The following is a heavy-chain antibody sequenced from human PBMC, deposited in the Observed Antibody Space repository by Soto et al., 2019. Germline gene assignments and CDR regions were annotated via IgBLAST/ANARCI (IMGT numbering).Heavy chain of an antibody. CDR3: ARAKRPARHDAFDI. Sequence: GASVKVSCKASGYTFTSNGISWVRHAPGQGLEWMGWISAYNGNTNYAQKLQGRVTMTTDTSTSTAYMELRSLRSDDTAVYYCARAKRPARHDAFDIWGQGTMVTVSS. CDR1: GYTFTSNG. CDR2: ISAYNGNT. V-gene: IGHV1-18*01. J-gene: IGHJ3*02.